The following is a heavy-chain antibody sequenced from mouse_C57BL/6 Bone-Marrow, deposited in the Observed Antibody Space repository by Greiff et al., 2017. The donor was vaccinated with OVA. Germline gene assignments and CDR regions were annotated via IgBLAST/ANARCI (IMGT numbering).Heavy chain of an antibody. J-gene: IGHJ2*01. Sequence: VHLVESGAELARPGASVKLSCKASGYTFTSYGISWVKQRTGQGLEWIGEIYPRSGNTYYNEKFKGKATLTADKSSSTAYMELRSLTSEDSAVYFCAQHFYYYGSSLWGQGTTLTVSS. CDR2: IYPRSGNT. CDR1: GYTFTSYG. CDR3: AQHFYYYGSSL. D-gene: IGHD1-1*01. V-gene: IGHV1-81*01.